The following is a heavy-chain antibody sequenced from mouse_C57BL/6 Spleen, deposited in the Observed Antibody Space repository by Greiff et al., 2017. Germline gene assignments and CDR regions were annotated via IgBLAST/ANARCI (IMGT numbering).Heavy chain of an antibody. CDR3: ARDYGSSYGYFDV. CDR1: GFTFSSYA. J-gene: IGHJ1*03. CDR2: ISDGGSYT. V-gene: IGHV5-4*01. D-gene: IGHD1-1*01. Sequence: EVKVVESGGGLVKPGGSLKLSCAASGFTFSSYAMSWVRQTPEKRLEWVATISDGGSYTYYPDNVKGGYTISRDNAKNNLYLQMSHLKSEDTALYYCARDYGSSYGYFDVWGTGTTVTVSS.